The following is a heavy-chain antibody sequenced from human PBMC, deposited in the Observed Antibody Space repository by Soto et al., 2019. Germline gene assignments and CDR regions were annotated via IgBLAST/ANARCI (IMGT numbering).Heavy chain of an antibody. CDR3: ARDLPEYCYKDVCHQRPQYFYYYGLDV. CDR2: ISYDGSNE. Sequence: PGGSLRLSCAASGFTFNSYAMHWVRQAPGKGLEWVAVISYDGSNEYYADSVKGRFTISRDNSKNTLYLQMNSLRAEDTAVYYCARDLPEYCYKDVCHQRPQYFYYYGLDVWGQGTTVTVSS. CDR1: GFTFNSYA. V-gene: IGHV3-30-3*01. J-gene: IGHJ6*02. D-gene: IGHD2-8*01.